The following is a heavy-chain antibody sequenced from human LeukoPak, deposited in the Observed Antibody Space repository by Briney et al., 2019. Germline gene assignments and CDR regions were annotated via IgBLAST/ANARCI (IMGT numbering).Heavy chain of an antibody. CDR3: ARGDIIVASPYYLDY. J-gene: IGHJ4*02. V-gene: IGHV1-2*02. Sequence: ASVKVSCKASGYTFTGYYMHWVRQAPGQGLEWMGWINPNSGGTNYAQKFQGRVTMTRDTSISTAYMELSRLRSDDTAAYYCARGDIIVASPYYLDYWGQGTLVTVSS. CDR2: INPNSGGT. CDR1: GYTFTGYY. D-gene: IGHD2-15*01.